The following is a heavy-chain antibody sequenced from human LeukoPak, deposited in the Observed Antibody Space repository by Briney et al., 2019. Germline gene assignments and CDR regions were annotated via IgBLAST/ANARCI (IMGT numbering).Heavy chain of an antibody. D-gene: IGHD2-2*01. V-gene: IGHV1-8*01. CDR2: MNPNSGNT. Sequence: GASVKVSCKAPGYTFTSYDINWVRQATGQGLEWMGWMNPNSGNTGYAQKFQGRVTMTRNTSISTAYMELSSLRSEDTAVYYCARGAGDIVVVPAAISYYYGMDVWGQGTTVTVSS. CDR1: GYTFTSYD. CDR3: ARGAGDIVVVPAAISYYYGMDV. J-gene: IGHJ6*02.